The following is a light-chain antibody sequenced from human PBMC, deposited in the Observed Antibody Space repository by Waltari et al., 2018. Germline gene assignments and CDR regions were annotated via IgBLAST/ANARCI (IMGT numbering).Light chain of an antibody. V-gene: IGLV2-8*01. CDR3: SSYAGRSNLV. CDR2: EVS. Sequence: SVLAQPRHAPGSPGRPGIFSCTGTSSDVGGYHRVSWYQQHPGQVPKLLISEVSKRPSWVPNRFSGSKSGNTASLTVSGLQTENEADYSCSSYAGRSNLVFGGGTRVTVL. J-gene: IGLJ3*02. CDR1: SSDVGGYHR.